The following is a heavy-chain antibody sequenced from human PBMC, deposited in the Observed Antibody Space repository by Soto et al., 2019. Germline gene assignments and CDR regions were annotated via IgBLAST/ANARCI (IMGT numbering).Heavy chain of an antibody. CDR3: ARNPYRSVVFCP. CDR2: MTPNSGNT. D-gene: IGHD6-19*01. Sequence: QVQLVQSGAEVKKPGASVKVSCKASGYRFIDYDINWVRQATGQGLEWMGWMTPNSGNTGYAQKFQGRVTLTRVTSIGTGYMEVSSLKSEDTAVYYCARNPYRSVVFCPWGQGTLFTVSS. J-gene: IGHJ5*02. V-gene: IGHV1-8*01. CDR1: GYRFIDYD.